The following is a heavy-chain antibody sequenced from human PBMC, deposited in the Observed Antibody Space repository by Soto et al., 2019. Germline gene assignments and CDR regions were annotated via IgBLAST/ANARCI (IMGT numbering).Heavy chain of an antibody. D-gene: IGHD2-2*02. CDR2: ISSSGSTI. CDR1: GFTFSDYY. V-gene: IGHV3-11*01. Sequence: QVQLVETGGGLVKPGGSLRLSCAASGFTFSDYYMSWIRQAPGKGLEWVSYISSSGSTIYYADSVKGRFTISRDNAKNSLYLQMNSLRAEDTAVYYCASRVVPAAIPPRPGRWGQGTLVTVSS. CDR3: ASRVVPAAIPPRPGR. J-gene: IGHJ4*02.